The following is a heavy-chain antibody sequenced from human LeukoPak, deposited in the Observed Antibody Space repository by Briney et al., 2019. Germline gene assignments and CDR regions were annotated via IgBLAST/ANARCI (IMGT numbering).Heavy chain of an antibody. Sequence: GASVTVSCMASGYTFSSYGITWVRQAPGQGLEWMGWINVNNGNTNYAQKLQGRVTMTTDTSTSTAYMELRSLRSDDTAVYYCAKESLNQTTLNYCSGGSCYSVGDAFDIWGQGTMVTVSS. CDR1: GYTFSSYG. J-gene: IGHJ3*02. CDR2: INVNNGNT. CDR3: AKESLNQTTLNYCSGGSCYSVGDAFDI. D-gene: IGHD2-15*01. V-gene: IGHV1-18*01.